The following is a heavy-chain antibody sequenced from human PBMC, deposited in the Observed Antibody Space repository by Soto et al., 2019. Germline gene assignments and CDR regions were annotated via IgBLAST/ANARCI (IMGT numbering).Heavy chain of an antibody. CDR2: ISSSSSYT. Sequence: LRLSCAASGFTFSDYYMSWIRQAPGKGLEWVSYISSSSSYTNYADSVKGRFTISRDNAKNSLYLQMNSLRAEDTAVYYCARVKGYCSSTSCYLGGMDVWGQGTTVTVSS. D-gene: IGHD2-2*01. CDR1: GFTFSDYY. J-gene: IGHJ6*02. CDR3: ARVKGYCSSTSCYLGGMDV. V-gene: IGHV3-11*06.